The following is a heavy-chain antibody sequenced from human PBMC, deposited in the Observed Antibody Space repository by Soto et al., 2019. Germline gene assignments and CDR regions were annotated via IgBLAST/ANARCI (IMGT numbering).Heavy chain of an antibody. D-gene: IGHD6-19*01. V-gene: IGHV4-34*01. Sequence: QVQLQQWGAGLLKASETLSLTCAVVGDSLRGQSWNWIRQSPGKGLEWIGEIDQSGGTNYNPSLKSRAIISDDTSKNQFSLTLTSVTAADTAVYYCAREDSCGWSGESLGVWGQGTTVTVSS. CDR2: IDQSGGT. CDR1: GDSLRGQS. J-gene: IGHJ6*02. CDR3: AREDSCGWSGESLGV.